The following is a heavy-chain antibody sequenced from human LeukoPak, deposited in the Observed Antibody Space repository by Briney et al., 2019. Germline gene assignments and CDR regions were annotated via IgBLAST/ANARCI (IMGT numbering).Heavy chain of an antibody. CDR2: INPNSGGT. V-gene: IGHV1-2*02. J-gene: IGHJ4*02. D-gene: IGHD3-22*01. CDR1: GYTFTGYY. CDR3: ARVGRTYYDSSGYYPRY. Sequence: ASVKVSCKASGYTFTGYYMHWVRQAPGQGLEWMGWINPNSGGTNYAQKFQGRVTMTRDTSISTAYMELSRLRSDDTAVYYCARVGRTYYDSSGYYPRYWGQGTLVTVSS.